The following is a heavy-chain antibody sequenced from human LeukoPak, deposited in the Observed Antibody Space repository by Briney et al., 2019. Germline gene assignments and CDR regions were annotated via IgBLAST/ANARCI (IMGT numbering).Heavy chain of an antibody. CDR2: IHYSGST. Sequence: SETLSLTCTVSGGSISSYYWSWIRQPPGKGLEWIGYIHYSGSTNYNPSLKSRVTISVDTSKNQFSLKLSSVTAADTAVYYCARGDYDILTGYYSIFDYWGQGTLVTVSS. V-gene: IGHV4-59*08. J-gene: IGHJ4*02. CDR3: ARGDYDILTGYYSIFDY. CDR1: GGSISSYY. D-gene: IGHD3-9*01.